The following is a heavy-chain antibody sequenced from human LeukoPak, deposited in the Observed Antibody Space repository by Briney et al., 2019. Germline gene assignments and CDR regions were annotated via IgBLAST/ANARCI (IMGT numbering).Heavy chain of an antibody. CDR2: IYSGGST. CDR3: ARVVSFYFDY. CDR1: GFTFSNYW. D-gene: IGHD2-8*01. Sequence: PGRSLRLSCAASGFTFSNYWMTWVRLAPGKGLEWVSVIYSGGSTYYADSVKGRFTISRDNSKNTLYLQMNSLRAEDTAVYYCARVVSFYFDYWGQGTLVTVSS. V-gene: IGHV3-53*01. J-gene: IGHJ4*02.